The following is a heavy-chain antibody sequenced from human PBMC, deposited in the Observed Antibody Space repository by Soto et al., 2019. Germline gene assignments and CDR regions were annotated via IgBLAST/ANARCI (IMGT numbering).Heavy chain of an antibody. CDR3: ARDLTALRYFDWLFDY. D-gene: IGHD3-9*01. CDR2: ISYDGSNK. J-gene: IGHJ4*02. CDR1: GFTFSSYA. V-gene: IGHV3-30-3*01. Sequence: QVQLVESGGGVVQPGRSLRLSCAASGFTFSSYAMHWVRQAPGKGLEWVAVISYDGSNKYYADSVKGRFTISRDNSKNTLYLQMNSLRAEDTAVYYCARDLTALRYFDWLFDYWGQGTLVTVSS.